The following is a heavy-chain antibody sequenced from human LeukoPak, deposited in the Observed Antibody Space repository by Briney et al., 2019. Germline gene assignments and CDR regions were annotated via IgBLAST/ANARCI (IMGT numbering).Heavy chain of an antibody. CDR2: IAPSVDTT. CDR3: VREESGGYFDY. J-gene: IGHJ4*02. CDR1: GFTFTNYL. Sequence: ASEKIACKSFGFTFTNYLLHWVRQASGQGLEWVGRIAPSVDTTNYAQKFRGRVTMTRDTSTSTVYMELSSLRSDDTAIYYCVREESGGYFDYWGQGTLVTVSS. V-gene: IGHV1-46*01. D-gene: IGHD2-8*02.